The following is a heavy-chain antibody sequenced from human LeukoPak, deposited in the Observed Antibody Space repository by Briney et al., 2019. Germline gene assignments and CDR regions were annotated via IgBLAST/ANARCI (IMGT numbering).Heavy chain of an antibody. J-gene: IGHJ4*02. CDR3: ARRVVRGVIQGD. D-gene: IGHD3-10*01. V-gene: IGHV1-69*06. CDR2: IIPIFGTA. Sequence: GSSVKVSCKASGGTFSSYAISWVRQAPGQGLEWMGGIIPIFGTANYAQKFQGRVTITADKSTSTAYMELSSLRSEDTAVYYCARRVVRGVIQGDWGQGTLVTVSS. CDR1: GGTFSSYA.